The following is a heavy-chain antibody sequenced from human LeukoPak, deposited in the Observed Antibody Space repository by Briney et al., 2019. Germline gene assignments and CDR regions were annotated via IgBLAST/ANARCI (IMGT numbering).Heavy chain of an antibody. CDR1: GGTFSSYA. CDR3: ARVGLYGDSRGAIQH. D-gene: IGHD4-17*01. J-gene: IGHJ1*01. V-gene: IGHV1-69*13. CDR2: IIPIFGTA. Sequence: ASVKVSCKASGGTFSSYAISWVRQAPGQGLEWMGGIIPIFGTANYAQKFQGRVTITADESTSTAYMELSSLRSEDTAVYYCARVGLYGDSRGAIQHWGQGTLVTVSS.